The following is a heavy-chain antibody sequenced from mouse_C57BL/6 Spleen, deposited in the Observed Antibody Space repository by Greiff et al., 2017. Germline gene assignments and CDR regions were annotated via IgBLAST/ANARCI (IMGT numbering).Heavy chain of an antibody. CDR3: ARLEGDYDYAMDY. D-gene: IGHD2-4*01. Sequence: EVHLVESGGGLVQPEGSLKLSCAASGFTFSNFYMYWFRQTPEKRLEWVAYISNGGGSTYYPDTVKGRFTISRDKAKNTLYLQMSRLKSEDTAMYYCARLEGDYDYAMDYWGQGTSVTVSS. J-gene: IGHJ4*01. CDR1: GFTFSNFY. CDR2: ISNGGGST. V-gene: IGHV5-12*01.